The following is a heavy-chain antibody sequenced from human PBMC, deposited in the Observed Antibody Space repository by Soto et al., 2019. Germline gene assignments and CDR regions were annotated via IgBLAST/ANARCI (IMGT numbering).Heavy chain of an antibody. CDR1: GGTFSNYA. Sequence: SVKVSCKASGGTFSNYAISWVRQAPGQGLEWMGGIIPIFGTANYAQKFQGRVTITADESTSTAYMELSSLRSEDTAVYYCARGLGGAMVRGEYYYYYGMDVWGQGTTVTVSS. J-gene: IGHJ6*02. CDR3: ARGLGGAMVRGEYYYYYGMDV. V-gene: IGHV1-69*13. CDR2: IIPIFGTA. D-gene: IGHD3-10*01.